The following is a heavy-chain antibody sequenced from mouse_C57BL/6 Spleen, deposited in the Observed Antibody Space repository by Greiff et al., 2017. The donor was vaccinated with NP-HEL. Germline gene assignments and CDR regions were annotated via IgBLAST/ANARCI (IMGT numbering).Heavy chain of an antibody. CDR1: GFTFSSYA. J-gene: IGHJ1*03. D-gene: IGHD1-1*01. Sequence: EVKLQESGGGLVKPGGSLKLSCAASGFTFSSYAMSWVRQTPEKRLEWVATISDGGSYTYYPDNVKGRFTISRDNAKNNLYLQMGHLKSEDTAMYYCARDPITTVVATGYCDVWGTGTTVTVSS. V-gene: IGHV5-4*01. CDR3: ARDPITTVVATGYCDV. CDR2: ISDGGSYT.